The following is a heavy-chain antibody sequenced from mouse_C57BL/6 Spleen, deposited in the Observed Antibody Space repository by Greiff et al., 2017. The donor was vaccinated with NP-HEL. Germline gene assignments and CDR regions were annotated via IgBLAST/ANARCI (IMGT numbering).Heavy chain of an antibody. D-gene: IGHD2-3*01. J-gene: IGHJ4*01. CDR2: IWRGGST. CDR3: AKEWLLRRAMDY. V-gene: IGHV2-5*01. CDR1: GFSLTSYG. Sequence: VQGVESGPGLVQPSQSLSITCTVSGFSLTSYGVHWVRQSPGKGLEWLGVIWRGGSTDYNAAFMSRLSITKDNSKSQVFFKMNSLQADDTAIYYCAKEWLLRRAMDYWGQGTSVTVSS.